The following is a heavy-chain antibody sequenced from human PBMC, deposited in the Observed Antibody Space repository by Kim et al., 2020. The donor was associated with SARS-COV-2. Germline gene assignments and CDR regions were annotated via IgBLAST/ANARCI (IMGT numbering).Heavy chain of an antibody. CDR3: AKDTGYSSGGIDY. Sequence: AASVKDRLTISRDNATNSLYLQMNSLRAEDTALYYCAKDTGYSSGGIDYWGQGTLVTVSS. D-gene: IGHD6-19*01. J-gene: IGHJ4*02. V-gene: IGHV3-9*01.